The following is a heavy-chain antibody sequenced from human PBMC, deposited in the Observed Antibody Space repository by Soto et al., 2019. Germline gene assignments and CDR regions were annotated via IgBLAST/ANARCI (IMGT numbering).Heavy chain of an antibody. V-gene: IGHV1-69*02. CDR3: ATSYGSGYRAFDY. CDR1: GDTFTFYS. J-gene: IGHJ4*02. Sequence: QVQLVQSGAEVKKPGSSVRVSCKASGDTFTFYSINWVRQAPGLGLEWMGRINPILSMSNYAQRFQGRVTMTADKYTSTDYMELSSLRSEDTAMYYCATSYGSGYRAFDYWGQGALVTVSS. D-gene: IGHD3-10*01. CDR2: INPILSMS.